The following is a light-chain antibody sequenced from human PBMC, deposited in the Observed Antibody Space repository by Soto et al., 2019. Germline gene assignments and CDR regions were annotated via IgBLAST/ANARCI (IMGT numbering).Light chain of an antibody. Sequence: EIVLTQSPGTLSLSPGERATLSCRASQSISSSYLAWYQQKPGQAPRLLIYGASSRATGIPDRFSGSGSGTDFTLTISRLEPEDFAVYSCQQYGSSPLTFGGETKVEIK. V-gene: IGKV3-20*01. CDR3: QQYGSSPLT. CDR2: GAS. J-gene: IGKJ4*01. CDR1: QSISSSY.